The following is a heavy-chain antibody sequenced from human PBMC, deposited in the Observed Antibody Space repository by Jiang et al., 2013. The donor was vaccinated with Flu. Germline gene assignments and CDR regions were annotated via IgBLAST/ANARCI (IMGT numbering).Heavy chain of an antibody. V-gene: IGHV3-23*01. CDR3: AKRSGAAAEKRYFDY. CDR2: ISGSGGST. D-gene: IGHD6-13*01. CDR1: SYA. J-gene: IGHJ4*02. Sequence: SYAMSWVRQGSREGGWSGSQAISGSGGSTYYADSVKGRFTISRDNSKNTLYLQMNSLRAEDTAVYYCAKRSGAAAEKRYFDYWGQGTLVTVSS.